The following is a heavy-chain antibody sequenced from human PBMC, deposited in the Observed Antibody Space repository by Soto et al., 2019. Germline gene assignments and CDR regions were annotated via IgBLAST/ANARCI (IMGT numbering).Heavy chain of an antibody. D-gene: IGHD6-6*01. CDR2: ISYDGSNK. V-gene: IGHV3-30*18. Sequence: QVQLVESGGGVVQPGRSLRLSCAASGFTFSSYGMHWVRQAPGKGLEWVAVISYDGSNKYYADSVKGRFTISRDNSKNTLYLQMNSLRAEDTAVYYCAKASGRAARSPFDYWGQGTLVTVSS. CDR1: GFTFSSYG. J-gene: IGHJ4*02. CDR3: AKASGRAARSPFDY.